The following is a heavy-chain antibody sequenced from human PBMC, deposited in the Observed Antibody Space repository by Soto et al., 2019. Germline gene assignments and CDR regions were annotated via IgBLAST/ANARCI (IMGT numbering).Heavy chain of an antibody. CDR2: ISWDSASI. D-gene: IGHD2-15*01. CDR3: AKGPTPKTYYYYVMDV. J-gene: IGHJ6*02. CDR1: GFTFHDYA. Sequence: PGGSLRLSCAASGFTFHDYAMHWVRQAPGKGLEWVSGISWDSASIGYADSVKGRFTGSRDNAKDSLFLQMHSLRAEDTAFYYCAKGPTPKTYYYYVMDVWGQGTTVTVSS. V-gene: IGHV3-9*01.